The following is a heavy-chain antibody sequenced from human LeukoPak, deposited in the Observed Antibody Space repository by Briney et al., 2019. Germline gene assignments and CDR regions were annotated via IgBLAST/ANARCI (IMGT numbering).Heavy chain of an antibody. CDR2: INHSGST. Sequence: SETLSLTCTVSGGSISSYYWSWIRQPPGKGLEWIGEINHSGSTNYNPSLKSRVTISVDTSKNQFSLKLSSVTAADTAVYYCARSGSYDYVWGSYRPDFDYWGQGTLVTVSS. V-gene: IGHV4-34*01. D-gene: IGHD3-16*02. CDR1: GGSISSYY. J-gene: IGHJ4*02. CDR3: ARSGSYDYVWGSYRPDFDY.